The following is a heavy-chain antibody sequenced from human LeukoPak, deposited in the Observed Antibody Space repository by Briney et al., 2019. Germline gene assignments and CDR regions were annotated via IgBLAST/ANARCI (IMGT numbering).Heavy chain of an antibody. CDR2: IYTSGST. D-gene: IGHD1-7*01. J-gene: IGHJ4*02. Sequence: PSETLSLTCTVSGGSISSYYWSWIRQPAGKGLEWIGRIYTSGSTNYNPSLKSRVTMSVDTSKNQFSLKLSSVTAADTAVYYCARGRVPWMAGTTSRLDYWGQGTLVTVSS. V-gene: IGHV4-4*07. CDR1: GGSISSYY. CDR3: ARGRVPWMAGTTSRLDY.